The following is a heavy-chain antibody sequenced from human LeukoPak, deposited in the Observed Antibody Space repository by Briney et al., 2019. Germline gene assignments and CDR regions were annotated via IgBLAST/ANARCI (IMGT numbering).Heavy chain of an antibody. CDR2: IKQDGSEK. CDR1: GFTFISYW. CDR3: ARLHGIQGFDY. V-gene: IGHV3-7*01. J-gene: IGHJ4*02. Sequence: RTGGSLRLSCAASGFTFISYWMTWVRQVPGKGLEWVANIKQDGSEKYYVDSVKGRFTISRDNAKNSLYLQMNSLRAEDTAVYYCARLHGIQGFDYWGQGTLVTVSS.